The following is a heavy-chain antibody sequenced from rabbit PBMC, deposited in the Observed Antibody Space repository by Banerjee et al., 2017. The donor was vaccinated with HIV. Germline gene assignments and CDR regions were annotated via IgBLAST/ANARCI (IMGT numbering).Heavy chain of an antibody. CDR2: IGAGSGGAT. J-gene: IGHJ4*01. D-gene: IGHD8-1*01. CDR1: GFSFSSSYY. Sequence: QSLEESGGGLVKPGASLTLTCTASGFSFSSSYYMCWVRQALGKGLELIACIGAGSGGATVYANWAKGRFTISKSTSLNTVDLKMTSLTAADTATYFCARAYGGGSYVSYFNLWGQGTLVTVS. V-gene: IGHV1S40*01. CDR3: ARAYGGGSYVSYFNL.